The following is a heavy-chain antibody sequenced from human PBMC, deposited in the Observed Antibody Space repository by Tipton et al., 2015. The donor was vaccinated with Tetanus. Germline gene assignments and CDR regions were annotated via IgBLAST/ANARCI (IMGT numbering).Heavy chain of an antibody. V-gene: IGHV4-59*01. CDR1: GGSMSTYY. Sequence: TLSLTCTVSGGSMSTYYWSWIRQPPGKGLEWIGYVYYTGSTDYNPSLKSRVTISVDTSKSQFSLRLTSVTAADTAVYFCARASQRTFEFWGQGTLVAVSS. D-gene: IGHD5-18*01. CDR2: VYYTGST. J-gene: IGHJ4*02. CDR3: ARASQRTFEF.